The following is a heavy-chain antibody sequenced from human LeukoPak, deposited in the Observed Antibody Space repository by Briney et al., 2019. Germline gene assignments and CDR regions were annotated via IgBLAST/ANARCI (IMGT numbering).Heavy chain of an antibody. Sequence: GGSLRLSCAASGFTFSSYGMHWVRQAPGKGLEWVAVIWYDGSNKYYADSVKGRFTISRDNSKNTLYLQMNSLRAEDTAVYYCARDHPHYYGMDVWGQGTTVTVSS. J-gene: IGHJ6*02. CDR3: ARDHPHYYGMDV. CDR2: IWYDGSNK. V-gene: IGHV3-33*01. CDR1: GFTFSSYG.